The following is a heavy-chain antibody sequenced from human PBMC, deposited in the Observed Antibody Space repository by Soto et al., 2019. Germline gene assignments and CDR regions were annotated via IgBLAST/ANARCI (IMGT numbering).Heavy chain of an antibody. V-gene: IGHV5-10-1*01. J-gene: IGHJ6*02. CDR3: ARHGDHHYRLAV. Sequence: PGESLKISCKGSGYSFTSYWISWVRQMPGKGLEWMGRIDPSDSYTNYSPSFQGHVTISADKSISTAYLQWSSLKASDTAMYYCARHGDHHYRLAVWGQGTTVTVSS. CDR1: GYSFTSYW. CDR2: IDPSDSYT.